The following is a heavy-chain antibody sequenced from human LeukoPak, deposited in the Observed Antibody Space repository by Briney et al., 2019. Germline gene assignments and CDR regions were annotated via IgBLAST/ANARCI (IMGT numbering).Heavy chain of an antibody. CDR1: GGSISSYY. V-gene: IGHV4-59*01. J-gene: IGHJ4*02. CDR2: MYHSGST. D-gene: IGHD2-15*01. CDR3: ARDHVDRPRYCTGGSCHPFDY. Sequence: SETLSLTCTVSGGSISSYYWSWIRQPPGKGLEWIGYMYHSGSTNYNPSLKSRVTISVDTSKNQFSLKLSSVTAADTAVYYCARDHVDRPRYCTGGSCHPFDYWGQGTLVTVSS.